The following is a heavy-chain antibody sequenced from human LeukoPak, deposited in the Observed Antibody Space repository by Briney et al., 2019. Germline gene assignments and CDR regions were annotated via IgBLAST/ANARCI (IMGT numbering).Heavy chain of an antibody. CDR2: IYHSGST. CDR1: GYSTSSGYY. D-gene: IGHD3-22*01. V-gene: IGHV4-38-2*02. J-gene: IGHJ4*02. Sequence: SETLSLTCTVSGYSTSSGYYWGWIRQPPGKGLEWIGSIYHSGSTYYNPSLKGRVTISVDTSKNQFSLKLSSVTAADTAVYYCARAYYDSSGYWYFDYWGQGTLVTVSS. CDR3: ARAYYDSSGYWYFDY.